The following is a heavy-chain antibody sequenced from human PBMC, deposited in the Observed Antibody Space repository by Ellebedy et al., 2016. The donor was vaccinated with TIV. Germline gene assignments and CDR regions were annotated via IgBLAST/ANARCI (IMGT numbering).Heavy chain of an antibody. CDR1: GFTFSSYG. D-gene: IGHD3-10*01. CDR3: ARAITMVRGVIRGRMDV. J-gene: IGHJ6*02. Sequence: GGSLRLXXAASGFTFSSYGMHWVRQAPGKGLEWVAVIWYDGSNKYYADSVKGRFTISRDNSKNTLYLQMNSLRAEDTAVYYCARAITMVRGVIRGRMDVWGQGTTVTVSS. CDR2: IWYDGSNK. V-gene: IGHV3-33*08.